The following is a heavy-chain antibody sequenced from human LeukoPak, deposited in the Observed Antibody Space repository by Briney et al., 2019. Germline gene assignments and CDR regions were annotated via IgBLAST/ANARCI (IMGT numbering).Heavy chain of an antibody. CDR3: ARVYCSSTSCYGREHLDAFDI. V-gene: IGHV1-2*06. J-gene: IGHJ3*02. CDR1: GYTFTGYY. Sequence: ASVKVSCKASGYTFTGYYMHLVRQAPGQGLEWMGRINPNSGGTNYAQKFQGRVTMTRDTSISTAYMELSRLRSDDTAVYYCARVYCSSTSCYGREHLDAFDIWGQGTMVTVSS. CDR2: INPNSGGT. D-gene: IGHD2-2*01.